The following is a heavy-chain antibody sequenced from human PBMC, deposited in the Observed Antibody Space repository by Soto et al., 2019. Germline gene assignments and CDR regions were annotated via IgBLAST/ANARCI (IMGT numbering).Heavy chain of an antibody. J-gene: IGHJ5*02. CDR3: ARGHPLSLLSTVVVAAYGFDP. V-gene: IGHV4-34*01. CDR1: GGSFSSYY. Sequence: QVQLQQWGAGLLKPSETLSLTCAVYGGSFSSYYWSWIRQPPGKGLEWIGEINRGGSTNCNPEISHTTSASCNQSLKRRVTIPLDTSKNQFSLTLRSVTAPDTAVDYCARGHPLSLLSTVVVAAYGFDPWGQGTLVAVSS. D-gene: IGHD3-22*01. CDR2: INRGGST.